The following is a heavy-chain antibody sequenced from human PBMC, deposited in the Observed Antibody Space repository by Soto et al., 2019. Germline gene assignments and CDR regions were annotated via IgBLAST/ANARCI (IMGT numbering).Heavy chain of an antibody. D-gene: IGHD2-2*01. V-gene: IGHV1-69*13. Sequence: GASVKVSCKASGGTFSSCAISWVRQAPGQGLEWMGGIIPIFGTANYAQKFQGRVTITADESTSTAYMELSSLRSEDTAVYYCARGLILVVPAAEYNWFDPWGQGTLVTVSS. CDR3: ARGLILVVPAAEYNWFDP. J-gene: IGHJ5*02. CDR1: GGTFSSCA. CDR2: IIPIFGTA.